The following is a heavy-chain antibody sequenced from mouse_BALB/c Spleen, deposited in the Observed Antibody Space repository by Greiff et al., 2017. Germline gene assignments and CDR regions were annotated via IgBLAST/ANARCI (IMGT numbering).Heavy chain of an antibody. D-gene: IGHD2-14*01. CDR2: ISYSGST. CDR1: GYSITSDYA. CDR3: ARYRYDFDY. V-gene: IGHV3-2*02. J-gene: IGHJ2*01. Sequence: EVKLQESGPGLVKPSQSLSLTCTVTGYSITSDYAWNWIRQFPGNKLEWMGYISYSGSTSYNPSLKSRISITRDTSKNPFFLQLNSVTTEDTATYYCARYRYDFDYWGQGTTRTVSS.